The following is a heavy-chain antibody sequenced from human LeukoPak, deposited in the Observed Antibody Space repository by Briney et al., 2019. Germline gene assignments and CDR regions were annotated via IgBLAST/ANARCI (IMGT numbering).Heavy chain of an antibody. CDR2: IYYSGST. CDR3: ARVVGFNSSSWYAPNYYYYYMDV. CDR1: GGSISSYY. D-gene: IGHD6-13*01. J-gene: IGHJ6*03. Sequence: PSETLFLTCTVSGGSISSYYWSWIRQPPGKGLEWIGYIYYSGSTNYNPSLKSRVTISVDTSKNQFSLKLSSVTAADTAVYYCARVVGFNSSSWYAPNYYYYYMDVWGKGTTVTVSS. V-gene: IGHV4-59*01.